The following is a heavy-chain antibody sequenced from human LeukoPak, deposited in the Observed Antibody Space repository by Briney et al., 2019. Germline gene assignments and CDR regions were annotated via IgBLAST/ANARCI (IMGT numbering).Heavy chain of an antibody. V-gene: IGHV1-69*13. D-gene: IGHD3-10*01. CDR3: ARDMADNYYGSGSYYKKFDP. CDR2: IIPIFGTA. Sequence: ASVKVSCKASGGTFSSYAISWVRQAPGQGLEWMGGIIPIFGTANYAQKFQGRVTITADESTSTAYMELSSLRSEDTAVYYCARDMADNYYGSGSYYKKFDPWGQGTLVTVSS. J-gene: IGHJ5*02. CDR1: GGTFSSYA.